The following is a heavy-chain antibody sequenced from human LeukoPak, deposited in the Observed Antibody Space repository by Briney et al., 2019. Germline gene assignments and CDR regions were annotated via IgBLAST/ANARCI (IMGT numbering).Heavy chain of an antibody. V-gene: IGHV2-5*01. CDR2: IYWNDDK. CDR1: GFSLSTSGVG. CDR3: AHALLRYFDWLPDY. J-gene: IGHJ4*02. Sequence: SGPTLVKPTQTLTLTCTFSGFSLSTSGVGVGWIRQPSGKALEWLALIYWNDDKRYSPSLKSRLTITKDASKNQVVLTMTNMDPVDTATYYCAHALLRYFDWLPDYWGQGTLVTVSS. D-gene: IGHD3-9*01.